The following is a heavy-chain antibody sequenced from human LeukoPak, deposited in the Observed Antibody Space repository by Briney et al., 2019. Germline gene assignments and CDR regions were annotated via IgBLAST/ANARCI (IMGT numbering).Heavy chain of an antibody. CDR2: IYYSGYT. V-gene: IGHV4-59*01. D-gene: IGHD3-10*01. J-gene: IGHJ6*03. CDR1: GGSISSYY. Sequence: PSETLSLTCTVSGGSISSYYWSWIRQPPGKGLEWIGYIYYSGYTNYNPSLKSRVIISVDSSKNQFSLKLSSVTAADTAVYYCARTTMVRGTYYMDVWGKGATVAVSS. CDR3: ARTTMVRGTYYMDV.